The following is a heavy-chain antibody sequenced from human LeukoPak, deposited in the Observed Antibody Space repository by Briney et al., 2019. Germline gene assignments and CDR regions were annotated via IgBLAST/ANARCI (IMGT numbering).Heavy chain of an antibody. CDR2: ITWDSETT. CDR3: ARAYTSSRHYYYCMDV. D-gene: IGHD6-13*01. J-gene: IGHJ6*03. V-gene: IGHV3-20*04. Sequence: GGSLRLSCAASGFTFDDYGMSWVRQAPGKGLEWVSGITWDSETTGYADSVKGRFTISRDNAKNSLYLQMNSLRAEDTALYYCARAYTSSRHYYYCMDVWGKGTTVTVSS. CDR1: GFTFDDYG.